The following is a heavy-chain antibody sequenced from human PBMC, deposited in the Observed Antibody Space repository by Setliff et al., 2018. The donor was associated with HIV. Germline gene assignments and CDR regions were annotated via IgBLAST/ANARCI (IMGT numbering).Heavy chain of an antibody. V-gene: IGHV1-2*04. J-gene: IGHJ6*03. CDR1: GYTFTGYY. Sequence: ASVKVSCKASGYTFTGYYMHWVRQAPGQGLEWMGWINPNSGGTNYAQKFQGWVTMTRDTSISTAHMELSRLRSDDTAVYYCAREGTVTTPQYYYYYMDVWGKGTTVTVSS. CDR3: AREGTVTTPQYYYYYMDV. D-gene: IGHD4-17*01. CDR2: INPNSGGT.